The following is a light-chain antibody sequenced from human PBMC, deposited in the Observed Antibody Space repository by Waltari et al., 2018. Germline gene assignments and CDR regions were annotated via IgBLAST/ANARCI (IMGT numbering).Light chain of an antibody. Sequence: QSALTQPRSVSGSPGQSVTISCTGTSSDFGGYNSFSWYQQDPGNAPNLLIFDVSERPSGVSDRFSGSKSGNTASLTISGLQAEDEADYHCCSFAAGNTVIFGGGTKLTVV. J-gene: IGLJ2*01. V-gene: IGLV2-11*01. CDR1: SSDFGGYNS. CDR3: CSFAAGNTVI. CDR2: DVS.